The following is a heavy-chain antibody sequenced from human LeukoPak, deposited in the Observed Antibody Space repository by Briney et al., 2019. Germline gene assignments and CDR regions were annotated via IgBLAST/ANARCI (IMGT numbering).Heavy chain of an antibody. CDR3: ARERTEIDY. CDR2: ISSSGSTI. D-gene: IGHD3/OR15-3a*01. J-gene: IGHJ4*02. CDR1: GFTFSSYE. Sequence: PAGSLRLSCAASGFTFSSYEMNWVRQAPGKGLEWVSYISSSGSTIYYADSVKGRFTISRDNAKNSLYLQMNSMRAEDTAVYYCARERTEIDYWGQGTLVTVSS. V-gene: IGHV3-48*03.